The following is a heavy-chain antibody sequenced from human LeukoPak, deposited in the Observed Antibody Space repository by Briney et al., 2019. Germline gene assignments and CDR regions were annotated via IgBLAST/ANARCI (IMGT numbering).Heavy chain of an antibody. V-gene: IGHV5-51*01. CDR1: GYTFTTYW. J-gene: IGHJ5*02. D-gene: IGHD2-2*03. CDR3: ARYSGGYCSSTSCFNWFDP. CDR2: IYPGDLDT. Sequence: GESLKISCKGSGYTFTTYWIAWVRQMPGKGLEWMGIIYPGDLDTRYSPSFQGQVTISADKSISTAYLQWSSLKASDTAMYYCARYSGGYCSSTSCFNWFDPWGQGTLVTVSS.